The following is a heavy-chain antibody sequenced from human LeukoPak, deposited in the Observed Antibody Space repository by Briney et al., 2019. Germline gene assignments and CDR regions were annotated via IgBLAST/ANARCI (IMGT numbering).Heavy chain of an antibody. CDR3: AKGGGYEAQYYYYYLDV. CDR1: GFTFDDYG. J-gene: IGHJ6*03. Sequence: GGALRLSCAASGFTFDDYGLTWVRQAPGKGLEWVSGINWNGVSTGYADSVKGRFTISRDNSKNTLYLQMKSLRAEDTAVYYCAKGGGYEAQYYYYYLDVWGKGTTVTISS. V-gene: IGHV3-20*04. CDR2: INWNGVST. D-gene: IGHD5-12*01.